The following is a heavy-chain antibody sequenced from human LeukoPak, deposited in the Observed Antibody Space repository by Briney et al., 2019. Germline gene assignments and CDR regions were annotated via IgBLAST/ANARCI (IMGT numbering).Heavy chain of an antibody. CDR1: GYTFTNYA. D-gene: IGHD2-21*02. V-gene: IGHV1-18*01. CDR3: ARSQKMVTAIRLLYYMDV. CDR2: TSVYNDNT. J-gene: IGHJ6*03. Sequence: ASVKVSCKASGYTFTNYAINWVRQAPAQGLEGMGGTSVYNDNTKSAQKIQDRVTMTTDTSTNTAYMELRSLRSDDTAMYYCARSQKMVTAIRLLYYMDVWGKGTTVTVSS.